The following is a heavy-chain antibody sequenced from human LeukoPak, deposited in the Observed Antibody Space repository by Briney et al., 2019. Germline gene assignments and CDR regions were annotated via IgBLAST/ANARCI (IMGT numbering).Heavy chain of an antibody. J-gene: IGHJ4*02. CDR3: AKGDNIVVVPAAMDY. Sequence: GESLRLSCAASGFTFSSYAMSWVRQAPGKGLEWVSVISGSGVSTYYADSVKGRFTISRDNSKNTLYLQMNSLRAEDTAVYYCAKGDNIVVVPAAMDYWGQGTLVTVSS. D-gene: IGHD2-2*01. CDR2: ISGSGVST. V-gene: IGHV3-23*01. CDR1: GFTFSSYA.